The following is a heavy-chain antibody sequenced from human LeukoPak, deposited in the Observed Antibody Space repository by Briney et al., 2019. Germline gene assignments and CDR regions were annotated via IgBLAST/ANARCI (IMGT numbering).Heavy chain of an antibody. CDR1: GFTFSSYA. D-gene: IGHD1-26*01. CDR2: ISGSGGST. J-gene: IGHJ6*02. Sequence: GGSLRLSCAASGFTFSSYAMSWVRQAPGKGLEWVSAISGSGGSTYYADSVKGRFTISRDNSKNTLYLQMNSLRAEDTAVYYCAKELGAGPYYYYGMDVWGQGTTVTVSS. V-gene: IGHV3-23*01. CDR3: AKELGAGPYYYYGMDV.